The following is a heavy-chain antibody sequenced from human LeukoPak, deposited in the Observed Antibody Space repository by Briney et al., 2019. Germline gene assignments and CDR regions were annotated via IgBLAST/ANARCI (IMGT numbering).Heavy chain of an antibody. Sequence: ASVKVSCKASGYTFTGYYMHWVRQAPGQGLEWMGWINPNSGGTNYAQKFQGRVTMTRDTSISTAYMELSRLRSDDTAMYYCARVSVVVAARPFDYWGQGTLVTVSS. J-gene: IGHJ4*02. CDR2: INPNSGGT. CDR3: ARVSVVVAARPFDY. D-gene: IGHD2-15*01. CDR1: GYTFTGYY. V-gene: IGHV1-2*02.